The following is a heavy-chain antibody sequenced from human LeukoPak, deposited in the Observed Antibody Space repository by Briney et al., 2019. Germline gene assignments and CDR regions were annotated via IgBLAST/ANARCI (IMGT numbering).Heavy chain of an antibody. Sequence: SETLSLTCTVSGGSISSGDYYWSWIRQPPGKGLEWIGYIYYSGSTNYNPSLKSRVTISVDTSKNQFSLKLSSVTAADTAVYYCARVTTVVVVAATWLRFDPWGQGTLVTVSS. V-gene: IGHV4-61*08. CDR3: ARVTTVVVVAATWLRFDP. CDR2: IYYSGST. D-gene: IGHD2-15*01. J-gene: IGHJ5*02. CDR1: GGSISSGDYY.